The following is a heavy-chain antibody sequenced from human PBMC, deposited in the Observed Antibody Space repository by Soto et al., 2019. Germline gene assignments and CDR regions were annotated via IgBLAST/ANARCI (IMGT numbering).Heavy chain of an antibody. J-gene: IGHJ4*02. CDR1: GYTFTGYY. Sequence: ASVKVSFKASGYTFTGYYMHWVRQAPGQGLEWMGWINPNSGGTNYAQKFQGRVTMTRDTSISTAYMELSRLRSDDTAVYYCARDLRRLRGTLTHSDYWGQGTLVTVSS. CDR3: ARDLRRLRGTLTHSDY. D-gene: IGHD2-15*01. CDR2: INPNSGGT. V-gene: IGHV1-2*02.